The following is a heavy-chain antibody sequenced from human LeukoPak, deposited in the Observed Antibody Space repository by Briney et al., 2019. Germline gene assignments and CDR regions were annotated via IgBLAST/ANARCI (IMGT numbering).Heavy chain of an antibody. CDR2: ITGSGANT. CDR1: GFSFSTYS. V-gene: IGHV3-23*01. D-gene: IGHD3-22*01. CDR3: YYYDSSGFYPQTKIDY. Sequence: GGSLRLSCAGSGFSFSTYSMNWVRQAPGKGLEWVSGITGSGANTYYADSVKGRFTISRDNSKNTLYLRMDSLRAEDTAVYYCYYYDSSGFYPQTKIDYWGQGTLVTVSS. J-gene: IGHJ4*02.